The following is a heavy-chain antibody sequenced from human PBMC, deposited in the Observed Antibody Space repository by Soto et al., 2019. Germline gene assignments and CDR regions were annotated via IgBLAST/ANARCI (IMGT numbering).Heavy chain of an antibody. CDR2: IYPGDSDT. D-gene: IGHD3-16*01. J-gene: IGHJ4*02. Sequence: PGESLKISCKGSGYSFTSYWIGWVRQMPGKGLEWMGIIYPGDSDTRYSPSFQGQVTISADKSISTAYLQWSSLKASDTAMYYCARHLGGTATFVYFDYWGQGTLVTVSS. CDR1: GYSFTSYW. V-gene: IGHV5-51*01. CDR3: ARHLGGTATFVYFDY.